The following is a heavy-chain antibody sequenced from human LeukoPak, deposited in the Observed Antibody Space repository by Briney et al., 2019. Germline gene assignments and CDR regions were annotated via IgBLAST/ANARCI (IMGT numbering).Heavy chain of an antibody. V-gene: IGHV4-34*01. CDR1: GGSFSGYY. D-gene: IGHD2-8*01. CDR3: ARFWSGVDYLDY. J-gene: IGHJ4*02. CDR2: INHSGST. Sequence: SETLSLTCAVYGGSFSGYYWSWIRQPPGKGLEWIGEINHSGSTNYNPSLKSRVTISVDTSKDQFSLKLSSVTAADTAVYYCARFWSGVDYLDYWGQGTLVTVSS.